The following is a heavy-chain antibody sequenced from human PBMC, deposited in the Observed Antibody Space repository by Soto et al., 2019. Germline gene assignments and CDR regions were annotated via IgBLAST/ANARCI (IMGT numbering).Heavy chain of an antibody. CDR2: ISYSGST. D-gene: IGHD1-1*01. V-gene: IGHV4-59*01. CDR3: ARGTSWKLPLDY. J-gene: IGHJ4*02. CDR1: SDSISSYY. Sequence: PSETLSLTCTVSSDSISSYYWSWLRQPQGKRLEWIGYISYSGSTDYNPSLTSRVTISGETSKNQFSLKVSSVTAADTAVYYCARGTSWKLPLDYWAQGTTVTVSS.